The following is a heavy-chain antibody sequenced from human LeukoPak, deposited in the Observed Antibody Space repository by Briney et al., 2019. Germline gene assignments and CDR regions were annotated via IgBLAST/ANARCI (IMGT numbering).Heavy chain of an antibody. D-gene: IGHD2-2*01. J-gene: IGHJ6*03. CDR2: ISYDGSNK. CDR1: GFTFSSYA. CDR3: ARDGIFCSSTSCYLSYMDV. V-gene: IGHV3-30*01. Sequence: GRSLRLSCAASGFTFSSYAMHWVRQAPGKGLEWVAVISYDGSNKYYADSVKGRFTISRGNSKNTLYLQMNSLRAEDTAVYYCARDGIFCSSTSCYLSYMDVWGKGTTVTVSS.